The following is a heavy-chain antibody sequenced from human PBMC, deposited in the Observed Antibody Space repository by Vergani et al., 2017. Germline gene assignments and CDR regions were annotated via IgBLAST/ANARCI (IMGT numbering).Heavy chain of an antibody. J-gene: IGHJ6*02. Sequence: EVQLLESGGDLVQPGGSLRLSCAASGFTFNHYAMNWVRQAPGKGLEWVSGISGSGGSTYYAGSVKDRFTISRDSSKNTLYLQMNSLSAGDTAVYDCAKANPRNSGYDYLYYYHAMDVWGQGTTVTVSS. V-gene: IGHV3-23*01. CDR2: ISGSGGST. CDR3: AKANPRNSGYDYLYYYHAMDV. D-gene: IGHD5-12*01. CDR1: GFTFNHYA.